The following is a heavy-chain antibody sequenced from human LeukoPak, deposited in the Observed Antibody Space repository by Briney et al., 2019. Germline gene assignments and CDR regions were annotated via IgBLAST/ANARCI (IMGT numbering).Heavy chain of an antibody. CDR3: ARERGTTAQNYFDF. D-gene: IGHD4-11*01. J-gene: IGHJ4*02. V-gene: IGHV3-66*01. CDR2: IYSGGRT. Sequence: GGSLRLSCAASGFTVSSNYLSWVRQAPRKGLEWVSLIYSGGRTYYADSVKGRLTISRDDSKNTLFLQMNSLRAEDTAVYYCARERGTTAQNYFDFWGQGTLVTVSS. CDR1: GFTVSSNY.